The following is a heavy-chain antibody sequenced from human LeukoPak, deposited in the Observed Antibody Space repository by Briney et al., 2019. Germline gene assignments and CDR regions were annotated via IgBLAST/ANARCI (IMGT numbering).Heavy chain of an antibody. CDR3: AKDDAWLQYND. CDR1: GFIFSNYW. J-gene: IGHJ4*02. CDR2: IKEDGSDK. D-gene: IGHD5-24*01. V-gene: IGHV3-7*01. Sequence: GGSLRLSCAASGFIFSNYWMAWVRQAPGKGLEWVANIKEDGSDKNYVDSVKGRFTISRDNAKNSLSLQMNSLRAEDTAVYYCAKDDAWLQYNDWGQGTLVTVSS.